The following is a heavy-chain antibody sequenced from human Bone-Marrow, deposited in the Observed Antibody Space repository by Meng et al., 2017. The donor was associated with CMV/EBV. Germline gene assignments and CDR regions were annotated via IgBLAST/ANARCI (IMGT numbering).Heavy chain of an antibody. CDR1: GGSISSNNNY. D-gene: IGHD1-26*01. V-gene: IGHV4-39*07. CDR3: ASRASYSGSLGAFDY. Sequence: SETLSLTCTVSGGSISSNNNYWAWIRQPPGKGLEWIGEINHSGNTKYNPSLKSRVTISVDKSKNQFSLKLSSVTAADTAVYYCASRASYSGSLGAFDYWGQGTLVTVSS. J-gene: IGHJ4*02. CDR2: INHSGNT.